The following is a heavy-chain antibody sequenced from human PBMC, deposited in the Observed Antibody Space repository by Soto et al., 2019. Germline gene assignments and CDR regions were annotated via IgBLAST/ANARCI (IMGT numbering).Heavy chain of an antibody. D-gene: IGHD6-13*01. Sequence: PVGSLRLSCAASGFTFSDYYMSWIRQAPGKGLEWVSYISSSSSYTNYADSVKGRFTISRDNAKNSLYLQMNSLRAEDTAVYYCARDVPAAAVFGPAALSLVAYGMDVWGQGTTVTVSS. V-gene: IGHV3-11*06. CDR3: ARDVPAAAVFGPAALSLVAYGMDV. CDR1: GFTFSDYY. CDR2: ISSSSSYT. J-gene: IGHJ6*02.